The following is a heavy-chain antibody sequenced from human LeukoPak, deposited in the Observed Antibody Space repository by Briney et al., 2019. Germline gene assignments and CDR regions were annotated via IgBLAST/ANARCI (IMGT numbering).Heavy chain of an antibody. CDR2: ISSSSTAI. CDR1: GFTLSNYW. Sequence: GGSLRLSCTASGFTLSNYWMNWVRQAPGKGLEWVSYISSSSTAIYYADSVKGRFTISRDNAKNSLYLQMDSLRAEDTAVYYCAKPGYWGQGTLVTVSS. V-gene: IGHV3-48*04. CDR3: AKPGY. J-gene: IGHJ4*02.